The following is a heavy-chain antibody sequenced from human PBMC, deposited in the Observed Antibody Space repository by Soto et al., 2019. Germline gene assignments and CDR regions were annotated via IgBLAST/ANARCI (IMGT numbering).Heavy chain of an antibody. Sequence: PSETLSLTCTVSGGSINSNNYYWAWIRQPPGKGLAWIASIYYDGSTYYNPSLKSRVTISIDTSKNQLSLRLRSVTAADTAIYYCAKVVVAATRHTDFDSWGQGTLVTVSS. CDR2: IYYDGST. CDR3: AKVVVAATRHTDFDS. V-gene: IGHV4-39*01. D-gene: IGHD2-15*01. CDR1: GGSINSNNYY. J-gene: IGHJ4*02.